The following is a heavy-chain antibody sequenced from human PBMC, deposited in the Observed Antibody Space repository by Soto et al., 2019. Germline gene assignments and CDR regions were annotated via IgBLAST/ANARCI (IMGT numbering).Heavy chain of an antibody. D-gene: IGHD3-22*01. CDR2: ISGSGGST. Sequence: GGSLSLSCAASGFTSASYSTSWVRQARGKGLEWVSAISGSGGSTYYADSVKGRYTISRDNSKNTVYLQMNSLRAEDTAVYYCAKIGWSTMIPQAWSQGTLVPVSS. CDR3: AKIGWSTMIPQA. V-gene: IGHV3-23*01. CDR1: GFTSASYS. J-gene: IGHJ5*02.